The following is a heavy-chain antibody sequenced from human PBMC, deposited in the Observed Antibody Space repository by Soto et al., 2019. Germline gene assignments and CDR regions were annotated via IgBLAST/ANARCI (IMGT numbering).Heavy chain of an antibody. Sequence: QVQLQESGPGLVRPSETLSLTCTVSGGSVNSYYWSWIRQTPGKGPEWIGYIFYSGSTNYNPSLKSRASMSVDMSKNQFSLRLSSLTAADTAVYYCARVFPSYCGGDCAYFDSWGQGILVTVSS. V-gene: IGHV4-59*02. J-gene: IGHJ4*02. CDR3: ARVFPSYCGGDCAYFDS. D-gene: IGHD2-21*02. CDR1: GGSVNSYY. CDR2: IFYSGST.